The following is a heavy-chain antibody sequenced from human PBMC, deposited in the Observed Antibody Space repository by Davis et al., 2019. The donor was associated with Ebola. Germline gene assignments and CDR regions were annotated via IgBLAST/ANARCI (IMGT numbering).Heavy chain of an antibody. CDR2: INHSGST. CDR1: GGSFSGYY. D-gene: IGHD5-12*01. V-gene: IGHV4-34*01. CDR3: ARGPRGYSGYLNY. J-gene: IGHJ4*02. Sequence: PGGSLRLSCAVYGGSFSGYYWSWIRQPPGKGLEWIGEINHSGSTNYNPSLKSRVTISGDASKNQFSLRLTSVTAADTAVYYCARGPRGYSGYLNYWGQGTLVTVSS.